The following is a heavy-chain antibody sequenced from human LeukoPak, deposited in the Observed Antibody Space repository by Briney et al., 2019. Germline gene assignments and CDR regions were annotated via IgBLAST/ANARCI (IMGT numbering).Heavy chain of an antibody. D-gene: IGHD3-10*01. Sequence: PSETLSLTCTVAGGSFSSNTYYWGWIRQPPGEGLEWIGSISYSESTYYNPSLKSRVTISVDTSKNQFSLELLSVAAADTAVYYCARHVGPDTRITMLRGVSFPRYNNWFDPWGQGTLVTVSS. CDR3: ARHVGPDTRITMLRGVSFPRYNNWFDP. CDR2: ISYSEST. J-gene: IGHJ5*02. V-gene: IGHV4-39*01. CDR1: GGSFSSNTYY.